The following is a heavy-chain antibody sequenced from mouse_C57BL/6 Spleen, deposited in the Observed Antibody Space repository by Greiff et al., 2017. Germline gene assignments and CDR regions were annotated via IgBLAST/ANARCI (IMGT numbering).Heavy chain of an antibody. D-gene: IGHD1-1*01. CDR1: CYTFTSYW. J-gene: IGHJ1*03. CDR2: IYPGNSDT. V-gene: IGHV1-5*01. Sequence: EVQLQESGTVLARPGASVQMSCQTSCYTFTSYWMHWVKQRPGQGLEWIGAIYPGNSDTSYNQKFKGKAKLTAVTSASTAYMELSSLTNEDSAVYYCTGDGSSGWYFDVWGTGTTVTVSS. CDR3: TGDGSSGWYFDV.